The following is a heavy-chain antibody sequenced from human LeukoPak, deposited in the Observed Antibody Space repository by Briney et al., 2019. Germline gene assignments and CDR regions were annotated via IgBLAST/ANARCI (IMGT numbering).Heavy chain of an antibody. Sequence: SETLSLTCTVSGGSINSGAYYWTWIRQHPGKGLEWIGYIYYSGSTYYNPSLKSRLTISVDTSKNQFSLNLNSVTAADTAVYYCARGVPRHWYFDLWGRGTLVTVSS. J-gene: IGHJ2*01. CDR1: GGSINSGAYY. V-gene: IGHV4-31*03. CDR2: IYYSGST. CDR3: ARGVPRHWYFDL.